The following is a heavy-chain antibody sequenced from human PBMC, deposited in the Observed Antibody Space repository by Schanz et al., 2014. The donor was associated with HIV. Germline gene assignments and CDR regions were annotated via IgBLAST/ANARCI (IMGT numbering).Heavy chain of an antibody. Sequence: QVQLVESGGGVVQPGRSLRLSCAASGFTFRTHGIHWVRQAPAKGLEWVAVISLDGDNKYYADSVKGRFTISRDNSKNTLYLQMNSLRAEDTAIYCCAKSSGWLYEHCDSWGQGSLVTVSS. J-gene: IGHJ4*02. CDR1: GFTFRTHG. CDR3: AKSSGWLYEHCDS. D-gene: IGHD3-9*01. V-gene: IGHV3-30*18. CDR2: ISLDGDNK.